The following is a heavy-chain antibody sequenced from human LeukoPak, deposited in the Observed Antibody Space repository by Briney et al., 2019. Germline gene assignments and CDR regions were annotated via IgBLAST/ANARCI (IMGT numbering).Heavy chain of an antibody. CDR1: GGTFSSYA. Sequence: SVKVSCKASGGTFSSYAISWVRQAPGQGLEWMGRIIPILGIANYAQKFQGRVTITADKSTSTAYMELSSLRSEDTAVYYCAREIREYYDFWSGHGFDLWGQGTLVTVSS. CDR2: IIPILGIA. J-gene: IGHJ5*02. D-gene: IGHD3-3*01. CDR3: AREIREYYDFWSGHGFDL. V-gene: IGHV1-69*04.